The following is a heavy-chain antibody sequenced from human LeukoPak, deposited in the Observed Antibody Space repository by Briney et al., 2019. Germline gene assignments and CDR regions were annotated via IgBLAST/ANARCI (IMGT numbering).Heavy chain of an antibody. Sequence: GGSLRLSCAASGFTFSSYAMHWVRQAPGKGLEWVAVILYDGSNKYYADSVKGRFTISRDNSKNTLYLQMNSLRAEDTAVYYCSCYGNAFDIWGQGTMVTVSS. V-gene: IGHV3-30*01. D-gene: IGHD2-2*01. CDR3: SCYGNAFDI. CDR1: GFTFSSYA. J-gene: IGHJ3*02. CDR2: ILYDGSNK.